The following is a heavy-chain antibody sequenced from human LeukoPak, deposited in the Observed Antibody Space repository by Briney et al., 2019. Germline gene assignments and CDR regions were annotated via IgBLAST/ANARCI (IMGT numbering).Heavy chain of an antibody. D-gene: IGHD1-26*01. CDR3: ARGRSNYYGMDV. V-gene: IGHV4-59*01. CDR2: IYYNGNT. CDR1: DGSINSYY. Sequence: PSETLSLTCCVSDGSINSYYWNWIRRPPGKGLEWIGYIYYNGNTNYSPSLKSRVTMSVDTSKNLFSLKVSSVTAADTAVYYCARGRSNYYGMDVWGQGTTVTVSS. J-gene: IGHJ6*02.